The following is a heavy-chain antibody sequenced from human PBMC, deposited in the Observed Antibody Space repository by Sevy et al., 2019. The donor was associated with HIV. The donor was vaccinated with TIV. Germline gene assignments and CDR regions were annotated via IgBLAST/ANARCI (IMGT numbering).Heavy chain of an antibody. D-gene: IGHD1-26*01. Sequence: GGSLRLSCTASGFTFTIYWMSWVRQAPGKGLEWVAYIKQDGSGRSDVDSVKGRFTISRDNAKSSLYLQMNSLRDEDTAVYYCARMGGQGGYYFDYWGQGTLVTVSS. V-gene: IGHV3-7*01. CDR2: IKQDGSGR. CDR1: GFTFTIYW. CDR3: ARMGGQGGYYFDY. J-gene: IGHJ4*02.